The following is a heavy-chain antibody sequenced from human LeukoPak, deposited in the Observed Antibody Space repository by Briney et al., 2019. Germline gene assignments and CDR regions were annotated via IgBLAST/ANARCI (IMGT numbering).Heavy chain of an antibody. D-gene: IGHD5-18*01. V-gene: IGHV1-69*01. CDR2: IIPLFGTA. CDR3: ARPSYGDLYYYYYMDV. CDR1: GGTFSSYA. Sequence: SVKVSCKASGGTFSSYAISWVRHAPGQGLEWRGGIIPLFGTANYAQKFQGRVTITADESTSTAYMELSSLRSEDTAVYYCARPSYGDLYYYYYMDVWGKGTTVTVSS. J-gene: IGHJ6*03.